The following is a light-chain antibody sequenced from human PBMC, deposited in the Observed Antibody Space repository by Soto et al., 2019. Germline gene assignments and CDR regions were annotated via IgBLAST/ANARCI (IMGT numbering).Light chain of an antibody. Sequence: EIVLTQSPGTLSLSPGERATLSCRASQSVASNYLAWYQQRPGQAPRLLMYAASSRAAGVPDRFSGSGSGTDFTLTISTLEPEDFAVFFCHQYGRSPIFTFGPGTTVDIK. CDR2: AAS. V-gene: IGKV3-20*01. CDR1: QSVASNY. J-gene: IGKJ3*01. CDR3: HQYGRSPIFT.